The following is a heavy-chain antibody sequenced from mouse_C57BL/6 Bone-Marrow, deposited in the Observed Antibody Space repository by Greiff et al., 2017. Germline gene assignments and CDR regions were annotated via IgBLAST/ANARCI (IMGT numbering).Heavy chain of an antibody. CDR2: ISSGSSTI. J-gene: IGHJ4*01. CDR3: ARTEEDAMDY. V-gene: IGHV5-17*01. Sequence: EVKLVESGGGLVKPGGSLKLSCAASGFTFSDYGMHWVRQAPEKGLEWVAYISSGSSTIYYADTVKGRFTISRDNAKNTLFLQRTSLRSEDTAMYYCARTEEDAMDYWGQGTSVTVSS. CDR1: GFTFSDYG.